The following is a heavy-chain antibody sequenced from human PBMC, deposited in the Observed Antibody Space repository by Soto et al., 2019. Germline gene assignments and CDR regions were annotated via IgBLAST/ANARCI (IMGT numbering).Heavy chain of an antibody. D-gene: IGHD5-18*01. J-gene: IGHJ6*02. CDR3: ARNGFYEGLGGYHYGYSPPRYYGMDV. CDR1: GYTFTSYG. CDR2: VSTYTDDT. Sequence: QVQLVQSGAEVKKPGASVKVSCKASGYTFTSYGISWVRQAPGLGLEWMGWVSTYTDDTNYAQKLQGRVTMTTDTSTRAAPIALRRRRSDETAAYYCARNGFYEGLGGYHYGYSPPRYYGMDVWGRGTTVTVSS. V-gene: IGHV1-18*01.